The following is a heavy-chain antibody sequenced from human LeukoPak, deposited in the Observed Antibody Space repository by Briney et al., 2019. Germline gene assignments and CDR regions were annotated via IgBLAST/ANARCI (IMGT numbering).Heavy chain of an antibody. D-gene: IGHD3-22*01. J-gene: IGHJ4*02. CDR2: IYYSGST. CDR3: ARGAPYYYDSSGYLFDY. Sequence: PSETLTLTCTVSGGSINSYYWSWLRQPPGKGLEWIGYIYYSGSTNYNPSLKSRVPISVDTSKNQFSLKLSSVTAADTAVYYCARGAPYYYDSSGYLFDYWGQGTLVTVSS. V-gene: IGHV4-59*01. CDR1: GGSINSYY.